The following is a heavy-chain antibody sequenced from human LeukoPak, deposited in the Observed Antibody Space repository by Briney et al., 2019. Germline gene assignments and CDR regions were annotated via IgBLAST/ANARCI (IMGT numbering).Heavy chain of an antibody. J-gene: IGHJ6*03. Sequence: SETLSLTCTVSGGSISSSSYYWDWLRQPPGKGMEWIGSIYYSGTYYNPSLKSRVTISVDTSKNQFSLKLSSVTAADTAVYYCVNSRKGDYYMDVWGKGTTVTVSS. CDR3: VNSRKGDYYMDV. CDR1: GGSISSSSYY. CDR2: IYYSGT. V-gene: IGHV4-39*01.